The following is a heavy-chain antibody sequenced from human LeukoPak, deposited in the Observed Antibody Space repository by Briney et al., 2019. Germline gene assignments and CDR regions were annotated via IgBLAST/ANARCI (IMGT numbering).Heavy chain of an antibody. CDR2: IYSGGST. CDR3: ARDVIYDFWSGSKGTFDY. CDR1: GFTVSSNY. J-gene: IGHJ4*02. D-gene: IGHD3-3*01. Sequence: GGSLRLSCAASGFTVSSNYMSWVRQAPGKGLEWVSVIYSGGSTYYADSVKGRFTISRDNSKNTLYLQMNSLRAEDTAVYYCARDVIYDFWSGSKGTFDYWGQGTLVTVSS. V-gene: IGHV3-53*05.